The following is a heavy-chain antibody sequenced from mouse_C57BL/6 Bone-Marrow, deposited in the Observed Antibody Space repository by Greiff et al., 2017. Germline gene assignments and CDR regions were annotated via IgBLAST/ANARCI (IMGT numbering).Heavy chain of an antibody. Sequence: EVKLVESGGGLVQPKGSLKLSCAASGFSFNTYAMNWVRQAPGKGLEWVARIRSKSNNYATYYADSVKDRFTISRDDSESMLYLQMNNLKTEDTAMYYCVRHASYGSAAMDYWGQGTSVTVSS. D-gene: IGHD1-1*01. J-gene: IGHJ4*01. CDR3: VRHASYGSAAMDY. CDR1: GFSFNTYA. CDR2: IRSKSNNYAT. V-gene: IGHV10-1*01.